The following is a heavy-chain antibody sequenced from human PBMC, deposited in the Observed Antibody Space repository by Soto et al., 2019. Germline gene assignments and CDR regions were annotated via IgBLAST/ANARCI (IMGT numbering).Heavy chain of an antibody. CDR1: GYTFTGYY. V-gene: IGHV1-2*02. Sequence: VKVSCKASGYTFTGYYMHWVRQAPGQGLEWMGWINPNSGGTNYAQKFQGRVTMTRDTSISTAYMELSRLRSDDTAVYYCARGAVAGHRSFFDYWGQGTLVTVSS. CDR2: INPNSGGT. CDR3: ARGAVAGHRSFFDY. D-gene: IGHD6-19*01. J-gene: IGHJ4*02.